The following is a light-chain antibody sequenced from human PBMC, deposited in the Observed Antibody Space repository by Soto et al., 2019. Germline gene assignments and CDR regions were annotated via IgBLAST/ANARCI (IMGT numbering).Light chain of an antibody. J-gene: IGKJ2*01. CDR1: QSVSSY. CDR2: DAS. Sequence: EIVLTQSPATLSLSPGERATLSCRASQSVSSYLAWYQQKPGRAPRLLIYDASNRATGIPARFSGSGSGTDFTLTISSLEPEDFAVYYCQQRATFGPGTKLEIK. V-gene: IGKV3-11*01. CDR3: QQRAT.